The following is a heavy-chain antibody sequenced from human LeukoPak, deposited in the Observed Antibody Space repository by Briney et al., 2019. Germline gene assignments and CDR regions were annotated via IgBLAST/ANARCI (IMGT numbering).Heavy chain of an antibody. CDR1: GFTFSSYA. J-gene: IGHJ4*02. CDR2: ISYDGSNK. Sequence: GGSLRLSCAASGFTFSSYAMHWVRQAPGKGLEWVAVISYDGSNKYYADSVKGRFTISRDNSKNTLYLQMNSLRAEDTAVYYCARDRLSVGQQPADYWGQGTLVTVSS. CDR3: ARDRLSVGQQPADY. V-gene: IGHV3-30-3*01. D-gene: IGHD6-13*01.